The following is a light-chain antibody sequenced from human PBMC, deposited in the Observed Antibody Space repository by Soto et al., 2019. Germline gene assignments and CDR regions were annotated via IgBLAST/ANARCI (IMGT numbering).Light chain of an antibody. CDR2: ASS. CDR1: QNVANN. Sequence: VMTQSPANLSVSPGEGVTLFCRASQNVANNIAWYQVKPAQPPRLLIYASSTRATGIPATFSGSGSETQFSLTISSLQSEDSAVYYCQQYYHWVLSFGGGTKV. V-gene: IGKV3D-15*01. J-gene: IGKJ4*01. CDR3: QQYYHWVLS.